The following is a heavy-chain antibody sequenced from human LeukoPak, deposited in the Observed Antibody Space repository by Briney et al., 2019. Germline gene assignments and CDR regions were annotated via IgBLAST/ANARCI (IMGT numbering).Heavy chain of an antibody. V-gene: IGHV3-11*01. CDR2: ISSSGSTI. D-gene: IGHD2-2*01. J-gene: IGHJ3*02. CDR3: ARGYCSSTSCLDAFDI. CDR1: GFTFSDYY. Sequence: PGGSLRLSCAASGFTFSDYYMSWIRQAPGKGLEWVSYISSSGSTIYYADSVKGRFTISRDNAKNSLYLQMNSLRAEDTAVYYCARGYCSSTSCLDAFDIWGQGTMVTVSS.